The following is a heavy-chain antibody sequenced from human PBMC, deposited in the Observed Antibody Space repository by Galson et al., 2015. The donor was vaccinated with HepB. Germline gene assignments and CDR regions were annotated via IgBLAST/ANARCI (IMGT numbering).Heavy chain of an antibody. CDR1: GGSISSGGYY. Sequence: TLSLTCTVSGGSISSGGYYWSWIRQHPGKGLEWIGYIYYSGSTYYNPSLKSRVTISVDTSKNQFSLKLSSVTAADTAVYYCARAPDSSGYYYGVARFDYWGQGTLVTVSS. V-gene: IGHV4-31*03. D-gene: IGHD3-22*01. CDR3: ARAPDSSGYYYGVARFDY. J-gene: IGHJ4*02. CDR2: IYYSGST.